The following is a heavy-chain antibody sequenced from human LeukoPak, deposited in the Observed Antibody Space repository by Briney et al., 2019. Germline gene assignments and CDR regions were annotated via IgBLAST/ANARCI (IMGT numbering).Heavy chain of an antibody. D-gene: IGHD3-3*01. Sequence: GSLRLSCAASGFTFSSYGMHWVRQAPGKGLEWVAVIWYDGSNKYYADSVKGRFTISRDNSKNTLDLQMNSLRAEDTAVYYCARDRSYDFWSGYSTPGYWGQGTLVTVSS. J-gene: IGHJ4*02. CDR2: IWYDGSNK. CDR3: ARDRSYDFWSGYSTPGY. CDR1: GFTFSSYG. V-gene: IGHV3-33*01.